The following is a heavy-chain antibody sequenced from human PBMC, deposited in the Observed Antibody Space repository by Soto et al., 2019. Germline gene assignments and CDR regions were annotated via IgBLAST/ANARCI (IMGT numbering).Heavy chain of an antibody. V-gene: IGHV1-69*13. D-gene: IGHD6-13*01. CDR2: IIPIFGTA. Sequence: ASVKVSCKASGGTFSSYAISWVRQAPGQGLEWMGGIIPIFGTANYAQKFQGRVTITADESTSTAYMELSSLRSEDTAVYYCAGGTSGIAAAGPWYYGMDVWGQGTTVTVSS. CDR1: GGTFSSYA. CDR3: AGGTSGIAAAGPWYYGMDV. J-gene: IGHJ6*02.